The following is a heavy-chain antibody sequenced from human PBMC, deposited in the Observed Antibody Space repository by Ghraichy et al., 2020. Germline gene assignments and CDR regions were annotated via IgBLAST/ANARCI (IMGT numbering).Heavy chain of an antibody. D-gene: IGHD2-8*02. Sequence: LSLTCGASGFNFYDYTMSWVRQGPGRGLEWVSLISWDGGRTYYADSVKGRFTISRDNSKNSLYLQMNSLRTEDTAFYYCARREDSTGYFDLWGRGTLVTVSS. CDR3: ARREDSTGYFDL. CDR1: GFNFYDYT. V-gene: IGHV3-43*01. J-gene: IGHJ2*01. CDR2: ISWDGGRT.